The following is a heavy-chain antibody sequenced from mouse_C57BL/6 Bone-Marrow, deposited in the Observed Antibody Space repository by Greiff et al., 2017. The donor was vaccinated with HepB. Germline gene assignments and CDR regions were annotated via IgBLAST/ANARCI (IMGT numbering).Heavy chain of an antibody. CDR2: INPSSGYT. Sequence: QVQLQQSGAELVRPGASVKMSCKASGYTFTGYKMHWVKQRPGQGLEWIGFINPSSGYTKYNQKFKDKATLTAYKSSSTAYMQLSSLTSEDSAVYYCARSNPWFAYWGQGTLVTVSA. V-gene: IGHV1-4*01. J-gene: IGHJ3*01. D-gene: IGHD2-5*01. CDR1: GYTFTGYK. CDR3: ARSNPWFAY.